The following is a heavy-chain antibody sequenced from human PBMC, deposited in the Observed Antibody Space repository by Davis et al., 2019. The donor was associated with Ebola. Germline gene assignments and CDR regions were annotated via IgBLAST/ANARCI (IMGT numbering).Heavy chain of an antibody. J-gene: IGHJ4*02. CDR1: GGSFSGYY. D-gene: IGHD1-1*01. Sequence: MPSETLSLTCAVYGGSFSGYYWSWIRQPPGKGLEWIGEINHSGSTNYNPSLKSRVTISVDTSKNQFSLKLSSVTAADTAVYYCARQYQLERRRAPFDYWGQGTLVTVSS. V-gene: IGHV4-34*01. CDR2: INHSGST. CDR3: ARQYQLERRRAPFDY.